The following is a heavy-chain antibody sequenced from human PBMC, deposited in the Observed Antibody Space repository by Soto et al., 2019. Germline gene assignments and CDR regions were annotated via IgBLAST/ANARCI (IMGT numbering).Heavy chain of an antibody. CDR2: INHSGST. Sequence: SETLSLTCAVYGGSFSGYYWSWIRQPPGKGLEWIGEINHSGSTNYNPSLKSRVTISVDTSKNQFSLKLSSVTAADTAVYYCARGEVIPAAIVYYYYYMDVWGKGTTVTVSS. V-gene: IGHV4-34*01. CDR1: GGSFSGYY. J-gene: IGHJ6*03. CDR3: ARGEVIPAAIVYYYYYMDV. D-gene: IGHD2-2*02.